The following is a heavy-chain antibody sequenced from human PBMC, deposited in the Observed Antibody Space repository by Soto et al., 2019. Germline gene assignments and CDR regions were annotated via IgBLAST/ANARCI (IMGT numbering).Heavy chain of an antibody. CDR3: VKSRGGNNFDFFD. CDR2: VRGNGDPP. V-gene: IGHV3-64D*06. CDR1: GFSFSNYA. J-gene: IGHJ4*02. Sequence: PGGSLRLSCAASGFSFSNYAMHWVRQAPGKRLEYVSGVRGNGDPPFYADSVKGRFTISRDNSKNTLYLQMSSLSADDTAVYYCVKSRGGNNFDFFDWGQGALVTVSS. D-gene: IGHD5-12*01.